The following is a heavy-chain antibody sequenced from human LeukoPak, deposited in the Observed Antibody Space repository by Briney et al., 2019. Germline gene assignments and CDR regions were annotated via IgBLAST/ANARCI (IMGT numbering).Heavy chain of an antibody. CDR2: IYSGGST. J-gene: IGHJ3*02. D-gene: IGHD6-19*01. Sequence: GGSLRLSCAASGFTVSSNYMSWVRQAPGKGLEWVSVIYSGGSTYYADSVKGRFTISRDNSKNTLYPQMNSLRAEDTAVYYCARGAVAAHDAFDIWGQGTMVTVSS. V-gene: IGHV3-53*01. CDR1: GFTVSSNY. CDR3: ARGAVAAHDAFDI.